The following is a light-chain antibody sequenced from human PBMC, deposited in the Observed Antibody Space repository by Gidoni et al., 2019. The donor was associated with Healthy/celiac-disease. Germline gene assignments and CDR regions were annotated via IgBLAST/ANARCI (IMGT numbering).Light chain of an antibody. CDR3: MKALQTPRYT. J-gene: IGKJ2*01. Sequence: DIVMTQSPLSLPVPPGEPASISCRYSQSLLHSNGYNYLDWYLQKPGQSPQLLNYLGSNRASGVPDRFSGSGSGTDFTLKISRVEAEDVGVYYCMKALQTPRYTFGQGTKLEIK. CDR2: LGS. V-gene: IGKV2-28*01. CDR1: QSLLHSNGYNY.